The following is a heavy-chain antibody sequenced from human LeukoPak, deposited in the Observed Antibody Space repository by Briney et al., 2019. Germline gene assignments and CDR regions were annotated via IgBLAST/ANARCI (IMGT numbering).Heavy chain of an antibody. D-gene: IGHD4-17*01. J-gene: IGHJ4*02. CDR3: ARTTSLTASGYDY. V-gene: IGHV1-8*03. Sequence: GASVTVSCKTSGYTFTTYHINWVRQATGQGLEWLGWMNPYSGDRGYAQKFQGRLSITSDTSIGTAYMELSSLRSDDTAVYFCARTTSLTASGYDYWGQGTLVTVSS. CDR1: GYTFTTYH. CDR2: MNPYSGDR.